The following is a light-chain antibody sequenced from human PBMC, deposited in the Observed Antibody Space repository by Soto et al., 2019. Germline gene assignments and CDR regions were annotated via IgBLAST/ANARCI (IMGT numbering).Light chain of an antibody. J-gene: IGKJ5*01. Sequence: DIQMTQSPSTLSASVGDRVTITCRASQSISSWLAWYQQKPGKAPRLLIYDASSLDSGVPSRFSGSGSGTDFTLTISSLEPEDFAVYYCQQRSNWPLITFGQGTRLEIK. CDR1: QSISSW. CDR3: QQRSNWPLIT. CDR2: DAS. V-gene: IGKV1-5*01.